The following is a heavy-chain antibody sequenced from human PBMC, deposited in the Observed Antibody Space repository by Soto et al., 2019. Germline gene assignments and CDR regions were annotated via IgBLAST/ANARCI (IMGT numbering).Heavy chain of an antibody. D-gene: IGHD3-22*01. V-gene: IGHV1-69*13. CDR3: ARGGTGGPHDSSGYPYYYYGMDV. CDR1: EGTFSIYA. CDR2: FIPIFGTA. Sequence: SVKVSCKASEGTFSIYAIRWVRQSPGQGLEWMGGFIPIFGTANYAQKFQGRVTITADESTSTAYMELSSLRSEDTAVYYCARGGTGGPHDSSGYPYYYYGMDVWGQGTTVTVSS. J-gene: IGHJ6*02.